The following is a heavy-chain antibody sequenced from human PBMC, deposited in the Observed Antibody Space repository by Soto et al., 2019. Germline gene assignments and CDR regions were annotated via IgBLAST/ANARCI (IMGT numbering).Heavy chain of an antibody. D-gene: IGHD2-15*01. J-gene: IGHJ5*02. CDR1: GGSFSGYY. CDR3: ARRMVAVSRRRWFDP. CDR2: INHSGST. V-gene: IGHV4-34*01. Sequence: SETLSLTCAVYGGSFSGYYWSWIRQPPGKGLEWIGEINHSGSTNYNPSLKSRVTISVDTSKNQFSLKLGSVTAADTAVYYCARRMVAVSRRRWFDPWGQGTLVTVSS.